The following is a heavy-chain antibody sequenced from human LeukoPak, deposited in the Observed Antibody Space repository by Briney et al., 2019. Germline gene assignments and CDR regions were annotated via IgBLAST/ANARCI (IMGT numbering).Heavy chain of an antibody. V-gene: IGHV1-69*05. Sequence: SVKVSCKAPGGTFSSYGLNWVRQAPGEGLEWMGMIIPMFGTANYAQKFQGRVTITTDESTTTAYMELSSLRSEDTALYYCARDHDMMAMRDWGQGTLVSVSS. D-gene: IGHD5-24*01. CDR1: GGTFSSYG. J-gene: IGHJ4*02. CDR3: ARDHDMMAMRD. CDR2: IIPMFGTA.